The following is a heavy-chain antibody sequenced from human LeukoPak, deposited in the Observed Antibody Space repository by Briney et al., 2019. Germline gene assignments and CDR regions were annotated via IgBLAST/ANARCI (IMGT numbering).Heavy chain of an antibody. CDR3: AREEGDIVVVPAATRLDY. Sequence: ASVKVSCKASGYTFTSYYMHWVRQAPGQGLEWVGRIIPILGIANYAQKFQGRVTITADKSTSTAYMELSSLRSEDTAVYYCAREEGDIVVVPAATRLDYWGQGTLVTVSS. D-gene: IGHD2-2*01. J-gene: IGHJ4*02. CDR1: GYTFTSYY. V-gene: IGHV1-69*04. CDR2: IIPILGIA.